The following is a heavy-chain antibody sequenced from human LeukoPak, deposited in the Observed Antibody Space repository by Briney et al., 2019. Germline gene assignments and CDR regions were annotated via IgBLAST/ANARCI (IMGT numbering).Heavy chain of an antibody. CDR2: INHSGST. CDR3: ARAAVIAVAGRKGGYFDY. D-gene: IGHD6-19*01. V-gene: IGHV4-34*01. CDR1: GGSFRGYY. J-gene: IGHJ4*02. Sequence: SETLSLTCAVYGGSFRGYYWSWIRHPPGTGLEWIGEINHSGSTNYNPSLKSRVTISVDTSKHQFSLKLSSVTAADTAVYYCARAAVIAVAGRKGGYFDYWGQGTLVTVSS.